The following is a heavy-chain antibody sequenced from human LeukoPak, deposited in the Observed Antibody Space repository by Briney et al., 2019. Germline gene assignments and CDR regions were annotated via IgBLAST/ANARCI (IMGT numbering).Heavy chain of an antibody. Sequence: GASVTVSCKASGYTFTSYDINWVRQATGQGLEWMGWMNPNSGNTGYAQKFQGRVTMTRNTSISTAYMELSSLRSEDTAVYYCALSIAARPYWFDPWGQGTLVTVSS. CDR3: ALSIAARPYWFDP. CDR2: MNPNSGNT. D-gene: IGHD6-6*01. CDR1: GYTFTSYD. J-gene: IGHJ5*02. V-gene: IGHV1-8*01.